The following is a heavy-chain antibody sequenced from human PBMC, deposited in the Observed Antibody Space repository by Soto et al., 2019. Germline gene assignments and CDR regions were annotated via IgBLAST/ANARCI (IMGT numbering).Heavy chain of an antibody. V-gene: IGHV3-23*01. D-gene: IGHD6-13*01. CDR1: GFTFSSYA. J-gene: IGHJ4*02. CDR3: AKETVGVRSKYYFDY. Sequence: GGSLRLSCAASGFTFSSYAMSWVRQAPGKGLEWVSAISGSGGSTYYADSVKGRFTISRDNSKNTLYLQMNSLRAEDTAVYYCAKETVGVRSKYYFDYWGQGTMVTVYS. CDR2: ISGSGGST.